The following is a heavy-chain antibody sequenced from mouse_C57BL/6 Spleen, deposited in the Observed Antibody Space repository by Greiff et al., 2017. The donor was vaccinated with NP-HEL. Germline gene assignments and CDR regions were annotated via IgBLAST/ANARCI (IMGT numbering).Heavy chain of an antibody. Sequence: EVQLQQSGPGLVKPSQSLSLTCSVTGYSITSGYYWNWIRQFPGNKLEWMGYISYDGSNNYNPSLKNRISITRDTSKNQFFLKLNSVTTEDTATYYCAREGRYLSWFAYWGQGTLVTVSA. D-gene: IGHD6-2*01. CDR2: ISYDGSN. CDR3: AREGRYLSWFAY. V-gene: IGHV3-6*01. J-gene: IGHJ3*01. CDR1: GYSITSGYY.